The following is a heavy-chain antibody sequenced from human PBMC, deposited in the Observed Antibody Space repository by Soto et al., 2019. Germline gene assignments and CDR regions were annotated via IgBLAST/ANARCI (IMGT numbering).Heavy chain of an antibody. CDR3: ARDRGPSSGYYPYWFDP. Sequence: QVQLVQSGAEVKKPGSSVKVSCKASGGTFSSYAITWVRQAPGQGLEWMGGIIPIFGTANYAQKFQGRATITADESTSTASMELSSLRSEAPAVYYCARDRGPSSGYYPYWFDPWGQGTLVTVSS. D-gene: IGHD3-22*01. J-gene: IGHJ5*02. V-gene: IGHV1-69*12. CDR1: GGTFSSYA. CDR2: IIPIFGTA.